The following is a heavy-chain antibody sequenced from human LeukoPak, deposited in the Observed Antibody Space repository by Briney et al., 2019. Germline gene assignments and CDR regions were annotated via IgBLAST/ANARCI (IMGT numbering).Heavy chain of an antibody. Sequence: GGSLRLSCAASGFAVSSYSMNWGRQAPGKGLKWASYISSSSSSTIYYAASVKGRFTISRDNSKNSLYLQMNSLRAEDTSVYDWAGDGNSGPYNWFDPWGQGTLVTVSS. CDR2: ISSSSSSTI. J-gene: IGHJ5*02. D-gene: IGHD4-23*01. V-gene: IGHV3-48*01. CDR1: GFAVSSYS. CDR3: AGDGNSGPYNWFDP.